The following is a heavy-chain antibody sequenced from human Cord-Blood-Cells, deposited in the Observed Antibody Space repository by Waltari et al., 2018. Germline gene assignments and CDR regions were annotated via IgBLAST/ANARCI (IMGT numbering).Heavy chain of an antibody. CDR1: GYTFPSYD. CDR3: ARGGPNYYGSGSDAFDI. V-gene: IGHV1-8*01. D-gene: IGHD3-10*01. J-gene: IGHJ3*02. Sequence: QVQLVQSGAEVKKPGASLKVSCKASGYTFPSYDINWRRHATGPGLAWMGWMNPNSGNTGYAQKFQGRVTMTRNTSISTAYMELSSLRSEDTAVYYCARGGPNYYGSGSDAFDIWGQGTMVTVSS. CDR2: MNPNSGNT.